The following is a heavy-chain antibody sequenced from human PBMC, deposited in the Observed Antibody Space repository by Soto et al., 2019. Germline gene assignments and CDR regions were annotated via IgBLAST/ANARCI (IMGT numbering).Heavy chain of an antibody. J-gene: IGHJ3*02. CDR2: IYPGDSDT. Sequence: PGESLKISCKGSGHSFTSYWIGWGRQMPGKGLEWMGIIYPGDSDTRYSPSFQGHVTISADKSISTAYLQWSSLKASDTAMYYCARPHGDYSDAFDIWGQGTMVTVSS. D-gene: IGHD4-17*01. CDR3: ARPHGDYSDAFDI. CDR1: GHSFTSYW. V-gene: IGHV5-51*01.